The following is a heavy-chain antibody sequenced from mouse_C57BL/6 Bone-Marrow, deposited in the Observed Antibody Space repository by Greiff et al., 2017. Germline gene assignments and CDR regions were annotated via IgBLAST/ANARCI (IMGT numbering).Heavy chain of an antibody. D-gene: IGHD2-1*01. V-gene: IGHV1-55*01. J-gene: IGHJ2*01. CDR1: GYTFTSYW. Sequence: VKLQQPGAELVKPGASVKMSCKASGYTFTSYWITWVKQRPGQGLEWIGDIYPGSGSTNYNEKFKSKATMTVDTSSSTSYMQISSLTSEYSAVYYCAKIYYVPFDYWGQGTTLTFSS. CDR3: AKIYYVPFDY. CDR2: IYPGSGST.